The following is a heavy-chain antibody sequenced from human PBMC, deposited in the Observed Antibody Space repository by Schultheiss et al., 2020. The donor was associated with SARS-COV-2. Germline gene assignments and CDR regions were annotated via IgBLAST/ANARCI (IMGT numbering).Heavy chain of an antibody. CDR2: ISYDGSNK. CDR3: ARDSEGIAGNWFDP. D-gene: IGHD1-26*01. V-gene: IGHV3-30-3*01. CDR1: GFTVSSNY. J-gene: IGHJ5*02. Sequence: GSLRLSCAASGFTVSSNYMSWVRQAPGKGLEWVAVISYDGSNKYYADSVKGRFTFSRDNSKNTLYLQMNSLRAEDTAVYYCARDSEGIAGNWFDPWGQGTLVTVSS.